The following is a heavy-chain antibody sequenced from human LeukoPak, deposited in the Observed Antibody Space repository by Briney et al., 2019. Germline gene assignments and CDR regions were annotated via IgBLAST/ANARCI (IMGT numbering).Heavy chain of an antibody. Sequence: ASVKVSCKASGYTFTSYYMHWVRQAPGQGLEWMGIINPSGGSTSYAQKFQGRVTMTRDTSTSTAYMELRSLRSDDTAVYYCARDAYTVGRAGQGGAADYWGQGTLVTVSS. CDR1: GYTFTSYY. CDR2: INPSGGST. CDR3: ARDAYTVGRAGQGGAADY. V-gene: IGHV1-46*01. J-gene: IGHJ4*02. D-gene: IGHD3-16*01.